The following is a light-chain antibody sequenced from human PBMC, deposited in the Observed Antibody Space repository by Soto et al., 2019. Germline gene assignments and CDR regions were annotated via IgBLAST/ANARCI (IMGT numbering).Light chain of an antibody. V-gene: IGLV2-8*01. CDR1: SSDVGAYNY. Sequence: QSALTQPPSASGSPGQSVTISCTGTSSDVGAYNYVSWYQQLPGKAPKLIIYEVSKRPSGVPDCFSGSKSGNTASLTVSGLQAEDEADYYCTSYAGTYSFFYVFGTGTKLTVL. CDR2: EVS. CDR3: TSYAGTYSFFYV. J-gene: IGLJ1*01.